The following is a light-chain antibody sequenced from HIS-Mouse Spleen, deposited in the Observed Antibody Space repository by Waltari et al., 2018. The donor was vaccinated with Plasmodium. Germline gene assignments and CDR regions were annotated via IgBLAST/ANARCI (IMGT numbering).Light chain of an antibody. CDR1: KLGDKY. CDR2: QDS. J-gene: IGLJ2*01. Sequence: SYELTQPPSVFVSPGQTASRTCSGDKLGDKYSCCYQQKPGQSPVLVIYQDSKRASWIPELFSGSNSGNTATLTISGTQAMDEADYYCQAWDSSVVFGGGTKLTVL. V-gene: IGLV3-1*01. CDR3: QAWDSSVV.